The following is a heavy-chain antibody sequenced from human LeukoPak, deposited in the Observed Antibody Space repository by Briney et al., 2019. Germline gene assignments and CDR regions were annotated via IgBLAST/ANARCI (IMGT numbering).Heavy chain of an antibody. CDR1: GGSISSYY. Sequence: SETLSLTCTVSGGSISSYYWSWIRQPPGKGLEWIGYIYYSGSTNYSPSLKSRVTISVDTSKNQFSLKLSSVTAADTAVYYCARDPGGTVVETLFDYWGQGTLVTVSS. D-gene: IGHD4-23*01. J-gene: IGHJ4*02. CDR2: IYYSGST. CDR3: ARDPGGTVVETLFDY. V-gene: IGHV4-59*01.